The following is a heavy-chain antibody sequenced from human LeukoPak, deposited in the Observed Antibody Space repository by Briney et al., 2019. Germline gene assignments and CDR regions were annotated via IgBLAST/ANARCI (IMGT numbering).Heavy chain of an antibody. CDR1: GVIFSNYW. V-gene: IGHV3-74*01. D-gene: IGHD4-23*01. CDR2: INRDGSST. CDR3: AKARYVSTVVTPPDY. Sequence: GGSLRLSCAASGVIFSNYWMHWVRQAPGKGLVWVSRINRDGSSTSYADSVKGRFTISRDNAKNSLYLQMNSLRAEDTAVYYCAKARYVSTVVTPPDYWGQGTLVTVSS. J-gene: IGHJ4*02.